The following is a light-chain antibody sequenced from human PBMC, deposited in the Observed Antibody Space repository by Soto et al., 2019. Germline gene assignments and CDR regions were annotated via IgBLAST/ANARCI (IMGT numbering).Light chain of an antibody. CDR3: TSYTSSTSWV. CDR2: EVS. V-gene: IGLV2-14*01. CDR1: SSDVGGYNY. Sequence: QSVLTQPASVSGSPGQSITISCTGTSSDVGGYNYVSWYQHHPGKAPKLMIYEVSNRPSGLSNRFSGSKSGNTASLTISGLQAEDEADYYCTSYTSSTSWVFGGGTKVTVL. J-gene: IGLJ3*02.